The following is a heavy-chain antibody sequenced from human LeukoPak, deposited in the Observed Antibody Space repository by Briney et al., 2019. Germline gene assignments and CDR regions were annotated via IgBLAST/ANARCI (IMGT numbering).Heavy chain of an antibody. CDR2: ISSSGSTI. J-gene: IGHJ4*02. Sequence: GGSLRLSCAASGFTFSDYYMSWIRQAPGKGLEWVSYISSSGSTIYYADSVKGRFTISGDNAKNSLYLQMNSLRAEDTAVYYCARVGLRRYYDSSGYPVGGSHYFDYWGQGTLVTVSS. CDR1: GFTFSDYY. V-gene: IGHV3-11*01. D-gene: IGHD3-22*01. CDR3: ARVGLRRYYDSSGYPVGGSHYFDY.